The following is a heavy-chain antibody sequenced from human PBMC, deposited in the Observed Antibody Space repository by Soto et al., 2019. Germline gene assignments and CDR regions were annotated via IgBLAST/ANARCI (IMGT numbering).Heavy chain of an antibody. V-gene: IGHV1-24*01. CDR2: FDPEDGET. CDR1: GYPLTELS. CDR3: ATDHGPLVKPLFDY. D-gene: IGHD6-6*01. J-gene: IGHJ4*02. Sequence: ASVKVSCKVSGYPLTELSIHWVRQAPGKGLEWMGGFDPEDGETIYAQKFQGRVTMTEDTSTDTAYMELSSLRSEDTAVYYCATDHGPLVKPLFDYWGQGTLVTVSS.